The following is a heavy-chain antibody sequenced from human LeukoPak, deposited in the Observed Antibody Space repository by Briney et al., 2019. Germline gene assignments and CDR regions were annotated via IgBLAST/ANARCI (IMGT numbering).Heavy chain of an antibody. D-gene: IGHD1-26*01. CDR3: TKGENGTDV. CDR2: ISDSSSYI. V-gene: IGHV3-21*01. CDR1: GFTFSSYR. J-gene: IGHJ6*02. Sequence: PGGSLRLSCAASGFTFSSYRMNWVRQAPGKGLEWVSSISDSSSYIYHADSVKGRFTISRDNAKNSVYLQMNSLRAEDTATYYCTKGENGTDVWGQGTTVTVSS.